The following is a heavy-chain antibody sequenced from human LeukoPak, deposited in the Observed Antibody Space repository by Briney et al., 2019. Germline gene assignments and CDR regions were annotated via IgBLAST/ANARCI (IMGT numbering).Heavy chain of an antibody. CDR1: GFTVSSNY. D-gene: IGHD3-16*01. CDR2: LTTADSAI. V-gene: IGHV3-11*04. CDR3: ARGVDYGFDC. Sequence: GGSLRLSCAASGFTVSSNYMSWVRQAPGKGLEWISHLTTADSAIYADSVKGRFTISRDNADNSLSLQMNSLRAEDTAVYYCARGVDYGFDCWGQGTLVTVSS. J-gene: IGHJ4*02.